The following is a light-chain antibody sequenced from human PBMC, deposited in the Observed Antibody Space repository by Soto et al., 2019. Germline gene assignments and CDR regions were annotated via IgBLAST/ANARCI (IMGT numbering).Light chain of an antibody. V-gene: IGKV1-5*01. J-gene: IGKJ4*01. Sequence: ILLTQSPATLSASVGDRITITCRARENIFKFLAWYQQRSGSAPNLLIYAASDLERGVPSRFSGSGSGTEFTLTIDNLQPNDSATYFCQHYHSQSITFGGGTHVDVK. CDR1: ENIFKF. CDR3: QHYHSQSIT. CDR2: AAS.